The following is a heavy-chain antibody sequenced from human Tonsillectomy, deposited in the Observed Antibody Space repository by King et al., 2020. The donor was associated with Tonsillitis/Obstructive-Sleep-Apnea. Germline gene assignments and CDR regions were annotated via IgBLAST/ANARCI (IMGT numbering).Heavy chain of an antibody. CDR1: GGSISNYY. CDR3: ARGVVPGVYFYYSMDV. D-gene: IGHD3-10*01. CDR2: IYYTGNT. J-gene: IGHJ6*03. Sequence: QVQLQESGPGLVKPSETLSLTCAVSGGSISNYYWSWIRQPPGKGLEWIGYIYYTGNTNYNPSLRSRVTISADTSKNQFSLKLTSLSTADTAVYYCARGVVPGVYFYYSMDVWGRGTTVTVSS. V-gene: IGHV4-59*08.